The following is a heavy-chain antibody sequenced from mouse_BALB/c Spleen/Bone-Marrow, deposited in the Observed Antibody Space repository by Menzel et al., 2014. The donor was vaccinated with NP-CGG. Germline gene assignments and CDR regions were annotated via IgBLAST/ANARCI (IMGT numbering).Heavy chain of an antibody. CDR2: IWGDGST. D-gene: IGHD1-1*01. CDR1: GFSLTDYG. CDR3: ARDLYYYGFDY. Sequence: VMLVESGPGLVAPSQSLSITCTVSGFSLTDYGVNWVRQPPGKNLEWLGMIWGDGSTDYNSALKSRLSISKDNSQSQVFLKMNSLETYDTARYYCARDLYYYGFDYWGQGTTLTVSS. V-gene: IGHV2-6-7*01. J-gene: IGHJ2*01.